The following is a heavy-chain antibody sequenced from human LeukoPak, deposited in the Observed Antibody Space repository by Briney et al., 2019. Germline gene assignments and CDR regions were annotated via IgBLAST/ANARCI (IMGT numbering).Heavy chain of an antibody. CDR2: IYYSGST. J-gene: IGHJ5*02. CDR1: GGSISSYY. CDR3: ARMGDWFDP. V-gene: IGHV4-59*01. D-gene: IGHD3-16*01. Sequence: SETLSLTCTVSGGSISSYYWSWIRQPPGKGLEWIGYIYYSGSTNYNPSLKSRVTTSVDTSKNQFSLKLSSVTAADTAVYYCARMGDWFDPWGQGTLVTVSS.